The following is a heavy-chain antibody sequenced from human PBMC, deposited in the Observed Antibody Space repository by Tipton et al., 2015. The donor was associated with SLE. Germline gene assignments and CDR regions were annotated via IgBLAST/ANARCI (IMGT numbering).Heavy chain of an antibody. CDR1: GGSISSSSYY. J-gene: IGHJ4*02. CDR2: IYYSGST. V-gene: IGHV4-39*07. CDR3: AKDYNHDNADYN. D-gene: IGHD4-17*01. Sequence: TLSLTCTVSGGSISSSSYYWGWIRQPPGKGLEWIGSIYYSGSTYYNPSLKSRVTISVDTSKNQFSLKLSSVTAADTAVYYCAKDYNHDNADYNWGQGILVTVSS.